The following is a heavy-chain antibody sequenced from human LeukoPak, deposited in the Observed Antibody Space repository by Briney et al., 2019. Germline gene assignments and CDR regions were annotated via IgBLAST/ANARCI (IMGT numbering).Heavy chain of an antibody. J-gene: IGHJ4*02. CDR2: IVVGSGNT. V-gene: IGHV1-58*01. CDR3: AADDGIVLAENY. Sequence: SVKVSCKASGFTLTNSAVQWVRQARGQRLEWIGWIVVGSGNTNYAQKFQERVTITRDMSTSTAYMELSSLRSEDTAVYYCAADDGIVLAENYWGQGTLVTVSS. D-gene: IGHD2/OR15-2a*01. CDR1: GFTLTNSA.